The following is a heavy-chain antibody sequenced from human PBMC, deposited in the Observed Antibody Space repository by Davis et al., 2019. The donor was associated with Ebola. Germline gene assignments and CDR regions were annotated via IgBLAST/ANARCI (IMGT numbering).Heavy chain of an antibody. CDR1: GFTFSSYS. J-gene: IGHJ4*02. V-gene: IGHV3-21*04. CDR2: ISSSSSYI. CDR3: ARGQYYYDSSGYYPADY. D-gene: IGHD3-22*01. Sequence: GESLKISCAASGFTFSSYSMNWVRQAPGKGLEWVSSISSSSSYIYYADSVKGRFTISRDNSKNTLYLQMNSLRAEDTAVYYCARGQYYYDSSGYYPADYWGQGTLVTVSS.